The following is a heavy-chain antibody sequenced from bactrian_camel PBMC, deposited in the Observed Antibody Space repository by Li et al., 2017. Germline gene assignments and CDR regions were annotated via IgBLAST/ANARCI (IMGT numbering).Heavy chain of an antibody. D-gene: IGHD1*01. Sequence: VQLVESGGDLVQPGGSLRLSCGASGFAFSSYYMSWVRQAPGRGLEWVSSIYGDAGGGTYYADSVKGRFAISRDNAKNTVYLQMNRLQTEDTAVYYCAADCAVGSRFYAGVFWGHGTQVTVS. V-gene: IGHV3-2*01. J-gene: IGHJ4*01. CDR1: GFAFSSYY. CDR2: IYGDAGGGT. CDR3: AADCAVGSRFYAGVF.